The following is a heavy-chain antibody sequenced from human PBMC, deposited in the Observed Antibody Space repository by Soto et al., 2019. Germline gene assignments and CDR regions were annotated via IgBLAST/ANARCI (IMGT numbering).Heavy chain of an antibody. CDR2: IIPIFGTA. D-gene: IGHD3-3*01. V-gene: IGHV1-69*06. CDR1: GGTFSSYA. J-gene: IGHJ5*02. CDR3: AREGTVWSGYPPLLNWFDP. Sequence: QVQLVQSGAEVKKPGSSVKVSCKASGGTFSSYAISWVRQAPGQGLEWMGGIIPIFGTANYAQKFQGRVTITADKSTSTAYMELSSLRSEDTAVYYCAREGTVWSGYPPLLNWFDPWGQGTLVTVSS.